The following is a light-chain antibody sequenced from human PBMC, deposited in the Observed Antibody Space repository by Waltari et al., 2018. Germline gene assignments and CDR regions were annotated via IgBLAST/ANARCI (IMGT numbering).Light chain of an antibody. CDR3: SSYAGSNNVV. CDR1: SRDVGGYNY. Sequence: QSALTQPPSASGSPGQSVTIPCTGASRDVGGYNYVSWYQQHPGGAPKLIIFEVSKRPSGVPDRFAGSKSGNTASLTVSGLQAEDEADYYCSSYAGSNNVVFGGGTKLTVL. CDR2: EVS. J-gene: IGLJ2*01. V-gene: IGLV2-8*01.